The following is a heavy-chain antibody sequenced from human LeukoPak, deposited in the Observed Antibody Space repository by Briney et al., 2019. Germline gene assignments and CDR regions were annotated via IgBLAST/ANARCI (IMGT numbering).Heavy chain of an antibody. CDR3: ARLGYTYGPFDY. V-gene: IGHV4-59*08. D-gene: IGHD5-18*01. Sequence: SETLSLTCTVSGGSISTYYWSWIRQPPGKGLEWIGYIYYRGNTNYNPSLQSRVSISVDTSKNQFSLKLSSVTAADTAVYYCARLGYTYGPFDYWGQGTLVTVSS. J-gene: IGHJ4*02. CDR2: IYYRGNT. CDR1: GGSISTYY.